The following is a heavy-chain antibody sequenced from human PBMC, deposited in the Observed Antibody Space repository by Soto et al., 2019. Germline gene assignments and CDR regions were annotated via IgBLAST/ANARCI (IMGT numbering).Heavy chain of an antibody. CDR2: ISAYNGNT. CDR1: GYTFTSYG. Sequence: QVQLVQSGAEVKKPGASVKVSCKASGYTFTSYGMSWVRQAPGQGLEWMGWISAYNGNTNYAQKLQGRVTMTTDTSTSTAYMELRSLRSDDTAVYYCARALGDFWSGYYTYWFDPWGQGTLVTVSS. D-gene: IGHD3-3*01. J-gene: IGHJ5*02. V-gene: IGHV1-18*01. CDR3: ARALGDFWSGYYTYWFDP.